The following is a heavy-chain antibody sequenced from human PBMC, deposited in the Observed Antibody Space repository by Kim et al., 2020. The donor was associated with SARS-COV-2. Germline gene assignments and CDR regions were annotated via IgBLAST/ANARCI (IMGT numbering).Heavy chain of an antibody. Sequence: SVKVSCKASGGTFSSYAISWVRQAPGQGLEWMGRIIPIFGIANYAQKFQGRVTITADKSTSTAYMELSSLRSEDTAVYYCARDRWDIVVVVAAESPNDAFDIWGQGTMVTVSS. CDR1: GGTFSSYA. CDR2: IIPIFGIA. D-gene: IGHD2-15*01. CDR3: ARDRWDIVVVVAAESPNDAFDI. V-gene: IGHV1-69*04. J-gene: IGHJ3*02.